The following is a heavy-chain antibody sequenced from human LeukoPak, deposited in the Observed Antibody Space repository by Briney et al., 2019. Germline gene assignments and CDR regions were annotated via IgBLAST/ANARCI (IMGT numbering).Heavy chain of an antibody. CDR2: INPNSGGT. J-gene: IGHJ3*02. Sequence: ASVKVSCKASGYTFIGYYMHWVRQAPGQGLEWMGWINPNSGGTNYAQKFQGRVTMTRDTSISTAYMELSRLTSDDTAVYYCARAGYSDPQDAFDIWGQGTMVTVSS. CDR1: GYTFIGYY. CDR3: ARAGYSDPQDAFDI. D-gene: IGHD5-12*01. V-gene: IGHV1-2*02.